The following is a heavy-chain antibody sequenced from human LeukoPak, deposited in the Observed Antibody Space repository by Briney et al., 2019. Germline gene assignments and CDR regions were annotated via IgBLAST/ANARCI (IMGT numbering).Heavy chain of an antibody. Sequence: SETLSLTCTVSGGSVSSGSYHWSWIRQPPGKELGWMGYIYYSGSTNYNPSLKSRVTISVDTSKNQFSLKLSSVTAADTAVYYCARDRTGPLSYYYGIDPWGQGTLVTVSS. CDR2: IYYSGST. V-gene: IGHV4-61*01. CDR1: GGSVSSGSYH. J-gene: IGHJ5*02. D-gene: IGHD3-10*01. CDR3: ARDRTGPLSYYYGIDP.